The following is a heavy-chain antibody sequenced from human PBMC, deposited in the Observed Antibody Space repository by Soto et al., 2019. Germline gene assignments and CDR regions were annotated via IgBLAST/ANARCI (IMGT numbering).Heavy chain of an antibody. CDR3: AKDQARAASHGID. CDR2: ISNDGSDK. J-gene: IGHJ3*01. CDR1: GFTFNNYG. V-gene: IGHV3-30*18. D-gene: IGHD6-13*01. Sequence: VQLVESGGGVVQPGRSLRLSCAASGFTFNNYGIHWARQAPGKGLEWVAAISNDGSDKYYADSVKGRLTISRDNSKNTVFLQMSSLRAEETAVYYCAKDQARAASHGIDWGQGTMVTVS.